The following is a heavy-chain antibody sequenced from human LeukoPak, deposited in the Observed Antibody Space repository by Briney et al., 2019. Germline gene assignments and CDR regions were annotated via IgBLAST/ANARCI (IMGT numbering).Heavy chain of an antibody. CDR2: ISSSGSTI. J-gene: IGHJ3*02. V-gene: IGHV3-48*04. CDR3: AREVVRIAVADDAFDI. Sequence: GGSLRLSCAASGFTFSSYSMNWVRQAPGKGLEWVSYISSSGSTIYYADSVKGRFTISRDNAKNSLYLQMNSLRAEDTAVYYCAREVVRIAVADDAFDIWGQGTMVTVSS. CDR1: GFTFSSYS. D-gene: IGHD6-19*01.